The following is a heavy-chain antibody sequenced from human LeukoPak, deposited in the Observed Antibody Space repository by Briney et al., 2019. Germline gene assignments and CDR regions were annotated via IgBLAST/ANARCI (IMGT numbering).Heavy chain of an antibody. V-gene: IGHV3-11*01. CDR2: ISSSGSTI. J-gene: IGHJ4*02. D-gene: IGHD1-26*01. CDR1: GFTFSDYY. CDR3: ARDKSGGATSFDY. Sequence: GGSLRLSCAASGFTFSDYYMSWIRQAPGKGLEWVSYISSSGSTIYYADSVKGRFTISRDNAKDSLYLQMNSLRAEDTAVYYCARDKSGGATSFDYWGQGTLVTVSS.